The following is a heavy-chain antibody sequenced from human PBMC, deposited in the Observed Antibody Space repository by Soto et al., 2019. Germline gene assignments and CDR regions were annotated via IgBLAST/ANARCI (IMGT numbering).Heavy chain of an antibody. D-gene: IGHD2-2*01. CDR2: IYPGDSDT. J-gene: IGHJ3*02. CDR3: ARSGYCSSTSCPIDDAFDI. CDR1: GYSFTSYW. Sequence: GESLKISCKGSGYSFTSYWIGWVRQMPGKGLEWMGIIYPGDSDTRYSPSFQGQVTISADKSISTAYLQWSSLKASDTAMYYCARSGYCSSTSCPIDDAFDIWGQGTMVTVSS. V-gene: IGHV5-51*01.